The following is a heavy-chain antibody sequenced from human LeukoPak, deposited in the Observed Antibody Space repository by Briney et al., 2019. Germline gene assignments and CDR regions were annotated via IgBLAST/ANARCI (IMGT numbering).Heavy chain of an antibody. V-gene: IGHV1-18*01. CDR2: ISAYNGNT. J-gene: IGHJ3*02. Sequence: ASVKVSCKASGGTFSSYGISWVRQAPGQGLEWMGWISAYNGNTNYAQKLQGRVTMTTDTSTSTAYMELRSLRSDDTVVYYCAGISSGYYADDAFDIWGQGTMVTVSS. CDR3: AGISSGYYADDAFDI. D-gene: IGHD3-22*01. CDR1: GGTFSSYG.